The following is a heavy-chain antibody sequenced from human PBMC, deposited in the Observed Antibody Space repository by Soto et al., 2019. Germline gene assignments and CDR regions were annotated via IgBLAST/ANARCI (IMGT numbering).Heavy chain of an antibody. CDR1: GYTFTSCG. CDR2: ISPYKGNT. Sequence: QVQLMQSGADVKKPGASVKVSCRASGYTFTSCGIAWVRQAPGQGLEWMGWISPYKGNTHYAQKFQGRVTMTTDTSTSTAYMELRSLRSDDTAVYYCARDLDGSVSYYTDYWGQGTLVTVSS. J-gene: IGHJ4*02. D-gene: IGHD3-10*01. V-gene: IGHV1-18*01. CDR3: ARDLDGSVSYYTDY.